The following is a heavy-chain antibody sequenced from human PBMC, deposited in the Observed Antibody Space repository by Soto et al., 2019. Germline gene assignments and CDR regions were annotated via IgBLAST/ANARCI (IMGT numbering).Heavy chain of an antibody. CDR1: GGSISSGDYY. J-gene: IGHJ6*02. CDR3: AGYKSRSKYYDFWSGYYGAYGMDV. V-gene: IGHV4-30-4*01. CDR2: IYYSGST. Sequence: SETLSLTCTVSGGSISSGDYYWSWIRQPPGKGLEWIGYIYYSGSTHYNPSLKSRVTISVDTSKNQFSLKLSSVTAADTAVYYCAGYKSRSKYYDFWSGYYGAYGMDVWGQGTTVTVSS. D-gene: IGHD3-3*01.